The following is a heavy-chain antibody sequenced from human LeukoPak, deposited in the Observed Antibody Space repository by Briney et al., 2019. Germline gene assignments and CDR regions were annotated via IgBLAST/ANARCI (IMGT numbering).Heavy chain of an antibody. CDR3: ARQGHYYDTSGYRDAFDI. D-gene: IGHD3-22*01. V-gene: IGHV4-39*01. J-gene: IGHJ3*02. Sequence: PSETLSLTCTVSGGSISSSSYYWGWIRQPPGKGLEWIGTIYYSGTTYYNPSLKGRVTISVDTSKNQISLKLSYVTAADTSVYYCARQGHYYDTSGYRDAFDIWGQGTMVTVSS. CDR1: GGSISSSSYY. CDR2: IYYSGTT.